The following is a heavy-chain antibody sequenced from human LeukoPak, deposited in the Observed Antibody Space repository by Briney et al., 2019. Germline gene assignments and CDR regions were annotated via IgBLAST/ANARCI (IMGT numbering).Heavy chain of an antibody. V-gene: IGHV1-18*01. J-gene: IGHJ5*02. CDR3: ARSHRGRFLEWLLWDNWFDP. Sequence: ASVKVSCKASGGTFSSYAISWVRQAPGQALEWMGWISTYDGNTNYAQKLQGRVTMTTDTSTSTAYMELRSLRSDDTAVYYCARSHRGRFLEWLLWDNWFDPWGQGTLVTVSS. CDR2: ISTYDGNT. D-gene: IGHD3-3*01. CDR1: GGTFSSYA.